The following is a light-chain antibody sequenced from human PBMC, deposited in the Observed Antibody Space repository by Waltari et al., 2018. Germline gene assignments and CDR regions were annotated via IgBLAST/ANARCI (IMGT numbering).Light chain of an antibody. CDR2: DAS. Sequence: DIQMTQSPSSLSASVSDRVTITCQASQDISDYLHWFQQKPGEAPNLLIYDASTLDSGVPSRFSGSGSGTHFTLTITNLQPEDCATYYCQQYDNLPLTFGGGTKVQI. V-gene: IGKV1-33*01. CDR3: QQYDNLPLT. J-gene: IGKJ4*01. CDR1: QDISDY.